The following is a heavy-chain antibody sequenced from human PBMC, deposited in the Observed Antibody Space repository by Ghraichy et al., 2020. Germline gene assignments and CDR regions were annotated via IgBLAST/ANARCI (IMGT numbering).Heavy chain of an antibody. Sequence: ASVKVSCKASGYTFSTYDISWVRQAPGQGLEWMGWMNPSSGNTGYAQKFRGAVTFTRDTSISTAYMEVNSLTSEDTAVYYCARAIRYQLLSEFWGQGTLVTVSS. V-gene: IGHV1-8*03. CDR2: MNPSSGNT. CDR3: ARAIRYQLLSEF. CDR1: GYTFSTYD. J-gene: IGHJ4*02. D-gene: IGHD2-21*01.